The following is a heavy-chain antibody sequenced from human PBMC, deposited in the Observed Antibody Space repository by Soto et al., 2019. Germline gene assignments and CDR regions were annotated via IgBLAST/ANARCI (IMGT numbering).Heavy chain of an antibody. D-gene: IGHD6-19*01. J-gene: IGHJ6*02. CDR1: GYTFTSYG. Sequence: QVQLVQSGAEVKKPGASVKVSCKASGYTFTSYGISWVRQATGQGLEWMGWISAYNGNTNYAQKLQGRVTMTTDTSTSTAYMELRSLRSDDTAVYYCARVAGSGWPDYYYYYGMDVWGQGTTVTVSS. V-gene: IGHV1-18*01. CDR2: ISAYNGNT. CDR3: ARVAGSGWPDYYYYYGMDV.